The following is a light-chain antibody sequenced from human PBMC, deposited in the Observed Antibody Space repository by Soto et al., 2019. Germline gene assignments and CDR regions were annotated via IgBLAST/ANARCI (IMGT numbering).Light chain of an antibody. CDR1: QSVLYSSNNKNY. CDR2: WAS. J-gene: IGKJ2*01. CDR3: QQYYSTPNT. V-gene: IGKV4-1*01. Sequence: DIVMTQSPDSLAVSLGERATINCKSSQSVLYSSNNKNYLAWYQQKPGQPPKLLIYWASTRESGVPDRFSGSGSGTDFTLTISSLQAEDVAFYYCQQYYSTPNTFGHGTKLEIK.